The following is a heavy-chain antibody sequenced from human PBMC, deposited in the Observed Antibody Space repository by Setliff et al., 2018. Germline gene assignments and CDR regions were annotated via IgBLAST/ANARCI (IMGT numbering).Heavy chain of an antibody. V-gene: IGHV3-7*01. CDR2: INPHGSEK. CDR3: FGAGTCSY. J-gene: IGHJ4*02. Sequence: GSLRLSCTASGLSYINDWVSWVRQAPGKGLEWLASINPHGSEKYYADSVKGRFTISRDNAKNSLSLQMNNLRTEDTAVYYCFGAGTCSYWGQGTLGTVSS. CDR1: GLSYINDW. D-gene: IGHD3-10*01.